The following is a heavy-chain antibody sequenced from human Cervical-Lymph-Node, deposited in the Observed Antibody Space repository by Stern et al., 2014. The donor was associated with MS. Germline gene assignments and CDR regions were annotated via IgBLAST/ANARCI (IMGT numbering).Heavy chain of an antibody. J-gene: IGHJ6*02. Sequence: QLQLQESGPGLVKPSETLSLTCSVSGGSLSDHYWNWIRQPAGKGLEWIGRITFRGNTNFNPSLESRVTMSVDTSKNQFSLNHNSGTAADTAVYYCTRGGYYFYYGMDVWGQGTTVIVSS. CDR3: TRGGYYFYYGMDV. CDR1: GGSLSDHY. V-gene: IGHV4-4*07. CDR2: ITFRGNT.